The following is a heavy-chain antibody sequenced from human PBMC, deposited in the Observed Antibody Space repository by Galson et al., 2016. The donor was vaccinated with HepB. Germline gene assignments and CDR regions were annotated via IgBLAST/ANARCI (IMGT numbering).Heavy chain of an antibody. Sequence: SLRLSCAASGFAFSRSAMHWVRQAPGKGLEWVAVISYDGTIEYYADFAKGRFTISRDNSKRMVYLEMNSLRVEDTAVYYCVTSGDRPAATTVYWGQGTLVTVSS. CDR2: ISYDGTIE. J-gene: IGHJ4*02. CDR1: GFAFSRSA. CDR3: VTSGDRPAATTVY. V-gene: IGHV3-30-3*01. D-gene: IGHD2-2*01.